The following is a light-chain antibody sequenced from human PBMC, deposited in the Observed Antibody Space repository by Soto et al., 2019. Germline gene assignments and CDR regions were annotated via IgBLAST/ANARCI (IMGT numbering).Light chain of an antibody. J-gene: IGKJ2*01. V-gene: IGKV3-20*01. CDR1: QSVTSTF. CDR3: QQYGGSPPYT. Sequence: EIVLTQSPGTLSLSPGERATLSCRASQSVTSTFLAWYQHKPGQAPRLLISGASSRATGIPDRFSGSGSGTDFTLTISRLETEDFAVYYCQQYGGSPPYTFGQGTKLEIK. CDR2: GAS.